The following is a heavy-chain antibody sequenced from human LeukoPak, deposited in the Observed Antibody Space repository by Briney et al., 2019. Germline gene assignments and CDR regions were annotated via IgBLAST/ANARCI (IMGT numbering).Heavy chain of an antibody. J-gene: IGHJ4*02. CDR1: GFTFSSYA. CDR2: ISGSGGST. D-gene: IGHD3-3*01. Sequence: GGSLRLSCAASGFTFSSYAMSWVRQAPGKGLEWVSAISGSGGSTYYADSVKGRFTISRDNSKNTLYLQMNSLRAEDTAVYYCAKPSGAFWSGYCDYWGQGTLVTVSS. V-gene: IGHV3-23*01. CDR3: AKPSGAFWSGYCDY.